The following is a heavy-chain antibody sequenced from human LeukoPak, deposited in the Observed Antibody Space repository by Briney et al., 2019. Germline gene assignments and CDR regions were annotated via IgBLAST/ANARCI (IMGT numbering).Heavy chain of an antibody. Sequence: ASETLSLTCAVYGGSFSGYYWSWIRQPPGKGLEWIGEINHSGSTNYNPSLKSRVTISVDTSKNQFSLKLSSVTAADTAVYYCARGRIAARPGYAFDIWGQGTMVTVSS. D-gene: IGHD6-6*01. CDR2: INHSGST. CDR1: GGSFSGYY. CDR3: ARGRIAARPGYAFDI. V-gene: IGHV4-34*01. J-gene: IGHJ3*02.